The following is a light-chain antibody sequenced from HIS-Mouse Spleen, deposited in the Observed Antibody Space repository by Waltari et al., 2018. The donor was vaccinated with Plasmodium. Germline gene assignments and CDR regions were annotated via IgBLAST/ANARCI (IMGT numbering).Light chain of an antibody. J-gene: IGLJ1*01. CDR1: SSVVGGYNY. CDR3: CSYAGSYTYV. V-gene: IGLV2-11*01. Sequence: QSALPQPRSGSGSPGQSVTISCTGTSSVVGGYNYVSWYQQHPGKAPKRMIYDVSKRPPGVPDRFSGSKSGNTASLTISGLQAEDEADYYCCSYAGSYTYVFGTGTKVTVL. CDR2: DVS.